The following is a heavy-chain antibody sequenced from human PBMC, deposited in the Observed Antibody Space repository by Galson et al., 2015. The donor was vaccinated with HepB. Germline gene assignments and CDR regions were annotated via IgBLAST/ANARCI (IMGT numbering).Heavy chain of an antibody. Sequence: SVKVSCKASGYTFTSYGISWVRQAPGQGLEWMGWISAYNGNTNYAQKLQGRVTMTTDTSTSTAYMELRSLRSDDTAVYYCARVRRTYYYDSSGYYPTYWGQGTLVTVSS. D-gene: IGHD3-22*01. CDR1: GYTFTSYG. V-gene: IGHV1-18*04. J-gene: IGHJ4*02. CDR2: ISAYNGNT. CDR3: ARVRRTYYYDSSGYYPTY.